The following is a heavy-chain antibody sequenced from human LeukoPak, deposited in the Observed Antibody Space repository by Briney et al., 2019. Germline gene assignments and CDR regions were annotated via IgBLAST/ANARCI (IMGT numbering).Heavy chain of an antibody. J-gene: IGHJ4*02. V-gene: IGHV1-2*04. CDR2: INPNSGGT. CDR3: ARDRDPGGYDY. D-gene: IGHD2-15*01. Sequence: ASVKVSCKASGYTFTGYYMHWVRQAPGQGLEYMGWINPNSGGTNYAQKFQGWVTMTRDTSINTAYLDLNRLTSDDTAVYYCARDRDPGGYDYWGQGTLVTVSS. CDR1: GYTFTGYY.